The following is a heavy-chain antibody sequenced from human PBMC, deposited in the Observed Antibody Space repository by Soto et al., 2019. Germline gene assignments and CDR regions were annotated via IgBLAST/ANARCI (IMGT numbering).Heavy chain of an antibody. CDR1: GGSISSSNW. D-gene: IGHD2-21*02. J-gene: IGHJ4*02. V-gene: IGHV4-4*02. CDR3: ARQEVTAMGRYFDY. Sequence: QVQLQESGPGLVKPSGTLSLTCAVSGGSISSSNWWSWVRQPPGKGLEWIGEIYHRGSNNYNPSLKSRVTISVDKSKNQFSLKMSSVDAADTAVYYCARQEVTAMGRYFDYWGQGTLVTVSS. CDR2: IYHRGSN.